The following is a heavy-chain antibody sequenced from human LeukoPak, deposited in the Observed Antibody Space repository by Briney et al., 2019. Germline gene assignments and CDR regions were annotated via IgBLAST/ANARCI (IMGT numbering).Heavy chain of an antibody. CDR1: GYTFTSYY. D-gene: IGHD1-26*01. CDR3: ARTIRGSYYGDAFDI. CDR2: INPSGGST. Sequence: GASVKVSCKASGYTFTSYYMHWVRQAPGQGLEWVGIINPSGGSTSYAQKFQGRVTMTRDMSTSTVYMELSSLRSEDTAVYYCARTIRGSYYGDAFDIWGQGTMVTVSS. V-gene: IGHV1-46*01. J-gene: IGHJ3*02.